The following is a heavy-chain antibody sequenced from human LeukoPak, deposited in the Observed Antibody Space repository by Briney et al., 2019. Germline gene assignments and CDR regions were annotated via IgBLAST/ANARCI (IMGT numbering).Heavy chain of an antibody. CDR2: ISSSSSYI. J-gene: IGHJ4*02. CDR1: GFTFSSYS. V-gene: IGHV3-21*01. D-gene: IGHD1-26*01. Sequence: GGSLRLSCAASGFTFSSYSMNWVRQAPGKGLEWVSSISSSSSYIYYADSVKGRFTISRDNAKNSLYLQMNSLRAEDTAVYYCARDRGGSPEYYFDYWGQGTLVTVSS. CDR3: ARDRGGSPEYYFDY.